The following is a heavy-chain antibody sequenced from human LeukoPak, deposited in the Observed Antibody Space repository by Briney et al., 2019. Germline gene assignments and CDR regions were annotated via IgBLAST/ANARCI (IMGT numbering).Heavy chain of an antibody. V-gene: IGHV1-2*02. J-gene: IGHJ4*02. Sequence: ASVKVSCKASGYTFTRYYMHWVRQAPGQGLEWMGWINPNRGGTNNAQKFQGRVTMTRATSIRTAYMELSRLRSDDTAVYYCARDYDFWRYDYCGQGTLVTVSS. D-gene: IGHD3-3*01. CDR1: GYTFTRYY. CDR3: ARDYDFWRYDY. CDR2: INPNRGGT.